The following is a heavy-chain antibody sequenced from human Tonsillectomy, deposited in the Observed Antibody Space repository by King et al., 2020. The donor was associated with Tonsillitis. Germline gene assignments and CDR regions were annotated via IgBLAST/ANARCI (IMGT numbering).Heavy chain of an antibody. CDR2: ISGGGSEI. D-gene: IGHD3-9*01. CDR3: AKDYFSILTCYSARSFDY. CDR1: GFTFSSYA. V-gene: IGHV3-23*04. Sequence: VQLVESGGGLVQPGGSLRLSCAASGFTFSSYAMSWVRQAPGKGLEWVAAISGGGSEIYYADSVKGRFTISRDNSKNKLYLQVNSLRAEDTAVYYCAKDYFSILTCYSARSFDYWGQGTLVTVSS. J-gene: IGHJ4*02.